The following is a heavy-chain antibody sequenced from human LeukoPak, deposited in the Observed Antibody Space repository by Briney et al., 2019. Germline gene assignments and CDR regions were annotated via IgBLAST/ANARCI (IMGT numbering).Heavy chain of an antibody. Sequence: SETLSLTCTVSGGSISSYYWSWIRQPAGKGLEWIGRIDTSGNTNYKPSLKSRVTMSVDTSKNQFSLKLSSVSAADTAVYYCARVSSSWYQDWYFDLWGRGTLVTVSS. V-gene: IGHV4-4*07. CDR2: IDTSGNT. D-gene: IGHD6-13*01. CDR3: ARVSSSWYQDWYFDL. J-gene: IGHJ2*01. CDR1: GGSISSYY.